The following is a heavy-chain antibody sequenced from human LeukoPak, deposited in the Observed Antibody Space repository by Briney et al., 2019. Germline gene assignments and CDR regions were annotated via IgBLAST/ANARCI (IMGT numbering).Heavy chain of an antibody. CDR1: GGTFSSYA. D-gene: IGHD5-12*01. Sequence: SVKVSCKASGGTFSSYAISWVRQAPRQGLEWMGGIIPIFGTANYAQKFQGRVTITTDESTSTAYMELSSLRSEDTAVYYCARGGGGYSGYAHGYWGQGTLVTVSS. CDR3: ARGGGGYSGYAHGY. CDR2: IIPIFGTA. V-gene: IGHV1-69*05. J-gene: IGHJ4*02.